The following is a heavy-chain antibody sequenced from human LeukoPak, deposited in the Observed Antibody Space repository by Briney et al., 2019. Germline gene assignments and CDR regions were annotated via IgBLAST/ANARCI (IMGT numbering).Heavy chain of an antibody. Sequence: RPSETLSLTCAVYGGSFSGYYWSWIRQPPGKGLEWIGEINHSGSTNYNPSLKSRVTISVDTSKNQFSLKLSSVTAADTAVYYCARQSLSADDAFDIWGQGTMVTVSS. CDR2: INHSGST. CDR1: GGSFSGYY. CDR3: ARQSLSADDAFDI. D-gene: IGHD3-16*02. J-gene: IGHJ3*02. V-gene: IGHV4-34*01.